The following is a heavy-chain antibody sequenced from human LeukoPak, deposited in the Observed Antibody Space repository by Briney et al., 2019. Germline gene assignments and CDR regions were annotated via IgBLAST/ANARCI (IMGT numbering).Heavy chain of an antibody. J-gene: IGHJ3*02. D-gene: IGHD3-22*01. V-gene: IGHV3-21*01. CDR2: ISSSSSYI. CDR3: ARDERSGYYYVGAFDI. Sequence: GGSLRLSCAASGFTFSSYSMNWVRQAPRKGLEWVSSISSSSSYIYYADSVKGRFTISRDNAKNSLYLQMNSLRAEDTAVYYCARDERSGYYYVGAFDIWGQGTMVTVSS. CDR1: GFTFSSYS.